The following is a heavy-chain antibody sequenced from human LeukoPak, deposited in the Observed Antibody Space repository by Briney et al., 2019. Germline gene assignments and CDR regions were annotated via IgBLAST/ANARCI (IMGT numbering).Heavy chain of an antibody. CDR3: ARGFKGQQLANYFDY. D-gene: IGHD6-13*01. CDR2: INPNSGGT. V-gene: IGHV1-2*06. J-gene: IGHJ4*02. CDR1: GYTFTGYY. Sequence: ASVKVSCKASGYTFTGYYMHWVRQAPGQGLEWMGRINPNSGGTNYAQKFQGRVTMTRDTSISTAYMELSRLRSDDTAVYYCARGFKGQQLANYFDYRGQGTLVTVSS.